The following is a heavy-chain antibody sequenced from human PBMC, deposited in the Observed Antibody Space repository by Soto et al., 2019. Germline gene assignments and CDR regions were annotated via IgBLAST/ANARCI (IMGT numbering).Heavy chain of an antibody. CDR3: ARVRDYYDSSGGDYFDY. V-gene: IGHV1-46*03. Sequence: QVQLVQSGAEVKKPGASVKVSCKASGYTFTSYYMHWVRQAPGQGLEWMGIINPSGGSTSYAQKFQGRVTMTRDTSTSTGYMELSSLRSEDTAVYYCARVRDYYDSSGGDYFDYWGQGTLVTVSS. CDR2: INPSGGST. CDR1: GYTFTSYY. D-gene: IGHD3-22*01. J-gene: IGHJ4*02.